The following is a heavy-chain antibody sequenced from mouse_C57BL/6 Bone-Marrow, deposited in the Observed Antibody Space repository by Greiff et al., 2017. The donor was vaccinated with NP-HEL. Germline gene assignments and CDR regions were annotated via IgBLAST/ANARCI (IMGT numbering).Heavy chain of an antibody. J-gene: IGHJ3*01. CDR3: ARGFYSPLTGFAY. V-gene: IGHV8-8*01. Sequence: QVTLKESGPGILQPSQTLSLTCSFSGFSLSPFGMGVGWIRQPSGKGLEWLAHIWWGDDKYYNPALKSRLPTSKATSKTQVVLKNASVDTADTATYYCARGFYSPLTGFAYWGQGTLVTVSA. CDR1: GFSLSPFGMG. D-gene: IGHD2-12*01. CDR2: IWWGDDK.